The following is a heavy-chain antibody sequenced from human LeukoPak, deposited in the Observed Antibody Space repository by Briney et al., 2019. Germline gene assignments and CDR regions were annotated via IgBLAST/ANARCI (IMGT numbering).Heavy chain of an antibody. D-gene: IGHD5-24*01. J-gene: IGHJ3*02. Sequence: SETLSLTCTVSGYSISSGYYWGWIRQPPGKGLEWIGSIYHSGSTYYNPSLQSRVIISLDTPKNHFSLKLSSVTAADTAVYYCARGEEEMATIVGFAFDIWGQGTMVTVSS. CDR1: GYSISSGYY. V-gene: IGHV4-38-2*02. CDR2: IYHSGST. CDR3: ARGEEEMATIVGFAFDI.